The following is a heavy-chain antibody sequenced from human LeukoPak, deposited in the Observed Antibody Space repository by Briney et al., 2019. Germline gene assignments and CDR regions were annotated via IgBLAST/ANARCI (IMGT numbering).Heavy chain of an antibody. V-gene: IGHV3-7*01. CDR2: IKQDGSEK. Sequence: GGSLRLSCAASGFTFSSYWMSWVRQAPGKGLEWVANIKQDGSEKYYVDSVKGRFTISRDNAKNSLYLQMNSLRAEDTAVYYCARDSGSGWYEGGFDYWGQGTLVTVSS. CDR3: ARDSGSGWYEGGFDY. D-gene: IGHD6-19*01. CDR1: GFTFSSYW. J-gene: IGHJ4*02.